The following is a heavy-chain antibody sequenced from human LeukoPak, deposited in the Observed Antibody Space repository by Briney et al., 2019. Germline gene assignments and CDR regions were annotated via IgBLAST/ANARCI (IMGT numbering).Heavy chain of an antibody. D-gene: IGHD6-13*01. CDR1: GFTFSSYW. CDR2: IKQDGSEK. J-gene: IGHJ3*02. Sequence: SGGSLRLSCAASGFTFSSYWMSWVRQAPGKGLEWVANIKQDGSEKYYVDSVKGRFTISRDNAKNSLYLQMNSLRAEDTAVYYCARGLMAAAGTFAFDIWGQGTMVTVSS. CDR3: ARGLMAAAGTFAFDI. V-gene: IGHV3-7*01.